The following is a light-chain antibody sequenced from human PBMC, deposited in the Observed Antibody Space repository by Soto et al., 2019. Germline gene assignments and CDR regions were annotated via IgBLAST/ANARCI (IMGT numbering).Light chain of an antibody. CDR3: QQYDTYLWT. CDR2: DAS. J-gene: IGKJ1*01. CDR1: QSISRS. V-gene: IGKV1-5*01. Sequence: DIPMTQSPSTLSASVGDRVTITCRASQSISRSLAWYQQKAGKAPTLLIFDASSLESGVPSRFSGSGSGTEFTLTISSLQPDDFGIYYCQQYDTYLWTFGQGTKVEIK.